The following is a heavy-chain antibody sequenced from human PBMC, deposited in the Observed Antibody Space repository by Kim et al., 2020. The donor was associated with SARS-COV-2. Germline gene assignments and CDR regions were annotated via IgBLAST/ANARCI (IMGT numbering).Heavy chain of an antibody. V-gene: IGHV3-30-3*01. CDR2: ISTDGGKK. CDR1: GFTFSSYA. J-gene: IGHJ3*01. Sequence: GGSLRLSCAASGFTFSSYAMHWVRQAPGKGLEWVAAISTDGGKKYPGDSMDGRSIICKNNSNNTLFLQMNSLTAEDTAFYYCAGYTSARVWGSSYFIDV. CDR3: AGYTSARVWGSSYFIDV. D-gene: IGHD3-16*01.